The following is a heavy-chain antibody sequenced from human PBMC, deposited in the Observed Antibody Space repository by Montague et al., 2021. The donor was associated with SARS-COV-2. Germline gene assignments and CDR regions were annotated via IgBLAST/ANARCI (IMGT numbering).Heavy chain of an antibody. J-gene: IGHJ4*02. V-gene: IGHV1-8*01. Sequence: SVKVSCKASGYTFTSYDINWVRQATGQGLEWMGWMNPNSGNTGYAQKFQGRVIMARNTSISTAYMELTSLRSEDTALYYCARAYDSSGWLDYWGQGTLVTVSS. D-gene: IGHD3-22*01. CDR1: GYTFTSYD. CDR2: MNPNSGNT. CDR3: ARAYDSSGWLDY.